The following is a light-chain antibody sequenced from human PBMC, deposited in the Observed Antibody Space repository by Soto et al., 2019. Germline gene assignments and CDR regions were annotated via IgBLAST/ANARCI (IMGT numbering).Light chain of an antibody. J-gene: IGLJ2*01. V-gene: IGLV1-40*01. CDR2: ANT. Sequence: QSVLTQSPSVSGAPGQRVAISCTGSSSNIGAGFDVHWYQQLPGTAPKLLIYANTNRPSGVPDRFSGSKSGTSASLAITGLQAEDDADYYCQSYDSSLSGVIFGGGTKLTVL. CDR1: SSNIGAGFD. CDR3: QSYDSSLSGVI.